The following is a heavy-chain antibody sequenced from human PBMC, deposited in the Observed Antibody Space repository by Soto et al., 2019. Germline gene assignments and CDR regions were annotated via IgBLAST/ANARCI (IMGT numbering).Heavy chain of an antibody. CDR2: IYYSGST. Sequence: SETLSLTCTVSGGSISSGGYYWSWIRQHPGKGLEWIGYIYYSGSTYYNPSLKSRVTISVDTSKNQFSLKLSSVTAADTAVYYCAGQRRDGYKYYFDYWGQGTLVTVSS. D-gene: IGHD5-12*01. CDR3: AGQRRDGYKYYFDY. J-gene: IGHJ4*02. CDR1: GGSISSGGYY. V-gene: IGHV4-31*03.